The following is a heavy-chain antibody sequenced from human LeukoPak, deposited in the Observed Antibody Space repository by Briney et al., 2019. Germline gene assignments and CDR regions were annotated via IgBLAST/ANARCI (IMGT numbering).Heavy chain of an antibody. CDR2: IYYSGST. D-gene: IGHD1-7*01. V-gene: IGHV4-59*06. Sequence: PSETLSLTCTVSGGSISSYYWSWIRQPPGKGLEWIGYIYYSGSTYYNPSLKSRVTISVDTSKNQFSLKLSSVTAADTAVYYCAGYNWNYELGFDYWGQGTLVTVSS. J-gene: IGHJ4*02. CDR3: AGYNWNYELGFDY. CDR1: GGSISSYY.